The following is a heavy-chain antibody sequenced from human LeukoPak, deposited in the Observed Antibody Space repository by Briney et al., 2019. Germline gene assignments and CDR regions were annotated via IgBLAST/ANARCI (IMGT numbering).Heavy chain of an antibody. CDR3: ARDYYDSSGSYPLIDY. CDR2: IWYDGSNK. D-gene: IGHD3-22*01. V-gene: IGHV3-33*01. J-gene: IGHJ4*02. Sequence: GGSLRLSCAASGFTFSSYGMHWVRQAPGKGLEWVAVIWYDGSNKYYADSVKGRFTISRDNSKNTLYLQMNSLRAEDTAVYYCARDYYDSSGSYPLIDYWGQGTLVTVSS. CDR1: GFTFSSYG.